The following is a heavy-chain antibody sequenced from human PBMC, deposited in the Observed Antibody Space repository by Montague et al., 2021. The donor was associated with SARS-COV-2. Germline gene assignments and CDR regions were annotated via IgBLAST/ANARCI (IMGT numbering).Heavy chain of an antibody. CDR2: IYYIGST. V-gene: IGHV4-59*02. D-gene: IGHD3-3*01. Sequence: SETLSLTCTVSGGSVSSYYWSWIRQSPGKGLQWLGYIYYIGSTDYNPSLKSRVTMSVDTSKNQLSLRLNSVTTADTAVYFCARAGGFYDYWSGYSSSAGFFDPWGQGILVTVSS. CDR1: GGSVSSYY. CDR3: ARAGGFYDYWSGYSSSAGFFDP. J-gene: IGHJ5*02.